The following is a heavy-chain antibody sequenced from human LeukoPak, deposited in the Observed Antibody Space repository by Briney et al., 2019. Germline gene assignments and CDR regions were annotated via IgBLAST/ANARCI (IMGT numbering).Heavy chain of an antibody. Sequence: PSETLSLTCTVSGYSISSGYYWGWIRQPPGKGLEWIGSIYHSGSTYYNPSLKSRVTISVDTSKNQFSLKLSSVTAADTAVYYCARDGSPIIAARPDWFDPWGQGTLVTVSS. V-gene: IGHV4-38-2*02. CDR1: GYSISSGYY. CDR2: IYHSGST. CDR3: ARDGSPIIAARPDWFDP. J-gene: IGHJ5*02. D-gene: IGHD6-6*01.